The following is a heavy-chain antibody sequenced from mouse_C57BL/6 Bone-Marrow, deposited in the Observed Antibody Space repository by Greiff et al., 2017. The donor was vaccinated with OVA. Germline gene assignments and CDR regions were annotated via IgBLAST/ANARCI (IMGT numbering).Heavy chain of an antibody. D-gene: IGHD1-1*01. V-gene: IGHV14-4*01. Sequence: VQLQQSGAELVRPGASVKLSCTASGFNIKDDYMHWVKQRPEQGLEWIGWIDPENGDTEYASKFQGKATITADTSSNTAYLQLSSLTSEDTAVYYCTNSYYYGSSSGGQGTTLTVSS. J-gene: IGHJ2*01. CDR2: IDPENGDT. CDR3: TNSYYYGSSS. CDR1: GFNIKDDY.